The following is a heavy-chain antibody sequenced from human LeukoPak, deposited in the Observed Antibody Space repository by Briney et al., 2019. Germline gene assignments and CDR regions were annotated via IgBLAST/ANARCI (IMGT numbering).Heavy chain of an antibody. CDR2: IYYSGST. D-gene: IGHD3-10*01. CDR3: ARVVWGSGSYHHDAFDI. V-gene: IGHV4-59*01. Sequence: SETLSLTCTVSGGSISSYYWSWIRQPPGKGLEWIGYIYYSGSTNYNPSLKSRVTISVDTPKNQFSLKLSSVTAADTAVYYCARVVWGSGSYHHDAFDIWGQGTMVTVSS. J-gene: IGHJ3*02. CDR1: GGSISSYY.